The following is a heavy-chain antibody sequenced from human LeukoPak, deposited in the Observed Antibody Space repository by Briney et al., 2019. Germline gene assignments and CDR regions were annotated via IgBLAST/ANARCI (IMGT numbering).Heavy chain of an antibody. CDR3: ARGMTTPFWALDI. CDR2: INHSGST. J-gene: IGHJ3*02. CDR1: GGSFSGYY. V-gene: IGHV4-34*01. Sequence: SETLSLTCAVYGGSFSGYYWSWIRQPPGKGLEWIGEINHSGSTNYNPSLKSRVTISVDTSKNQFSLKLSSVTAADTAVYYCARGMTTPFWALDIWGQGTMVTVSS. D-gene: IGHD4-17*01.